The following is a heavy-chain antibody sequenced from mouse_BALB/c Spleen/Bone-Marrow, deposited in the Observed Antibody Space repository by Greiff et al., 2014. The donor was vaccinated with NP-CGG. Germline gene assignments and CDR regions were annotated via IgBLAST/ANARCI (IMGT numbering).Heavy chain of an antibody. J-gene: IGHJ2*01. CDR1: GYSITSGYY. CDR3: ARYGSFDY. Sequence: EVQVVESGPGLVKPSQSLFLTCSVTGYSITSGYYWNWIRQFPGNKLEWMGYISYDGSKNYNPSLKNRISITRDTSKNQFFLKLNSVTTEDTATYYCARYGSFDYWGQGTTLTVSS. V-gene: IGHV3-6*02. CDR2: ISYDGSK. D-gene: IGHD2-10*02.